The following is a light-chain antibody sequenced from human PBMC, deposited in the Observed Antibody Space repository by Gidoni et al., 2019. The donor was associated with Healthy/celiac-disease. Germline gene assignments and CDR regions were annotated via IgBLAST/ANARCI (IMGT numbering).Light chain of an antibody. Sequence: DIQMTQSPSTLSASVGDRVTITCRASQSISSWLAWYQQKPGKAPTLLIYDASSLESGVPSRFIGRGSWTEFTLTISSLQPDDFATYYCQQYNSYSPWTFGQGTKVEIK. V-gene: IGKV1-5*01. CDR1: QSISSW. CDR3: QQYNSYSPWT. J-gene: IGKJ1*01. CDR2: DAS.